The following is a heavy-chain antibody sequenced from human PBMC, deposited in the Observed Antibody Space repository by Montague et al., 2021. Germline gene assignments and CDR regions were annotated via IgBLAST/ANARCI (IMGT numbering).Heavy chain of an antibody. CDR3: GRDYWGSIDY. CDR1: GGSVNGCD. CDR2: MRSSGSP. Sequence: SETLSLTCSVSGGSVNGCDWSWIRQPPGKGLEWIGYMRSSGSPNXNPSFKSRLAISIDRSRNQFSLELSFVTAADTAIYFCGRDYWGSIDYWGHGILVTVSS. V-gene: IGHV4-59*02. J-gene: IGHJ4*01. D-gene: IGHD7-27*01.